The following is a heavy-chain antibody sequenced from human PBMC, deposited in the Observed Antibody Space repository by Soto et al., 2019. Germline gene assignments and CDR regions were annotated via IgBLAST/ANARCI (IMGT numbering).Heavy chain of an antibody. CDR1: GGTFSSYT. J-gene: IGHJ3*02. CDR2: IIPILGIA. D-gene: IGHD2-2*02. V-gene: IGHV1-69*02. Sequence: ASVKVSCKASGGTFSSYTISWVRQAPGQGLEWMGRIIPILGIANYAQKFQGRVTITADKSTSTAYMELSSLRAEDTAVYYCARGLYFGRFDIWGQGTMVTVSS. CDR3: ARGLYFGRFDI.